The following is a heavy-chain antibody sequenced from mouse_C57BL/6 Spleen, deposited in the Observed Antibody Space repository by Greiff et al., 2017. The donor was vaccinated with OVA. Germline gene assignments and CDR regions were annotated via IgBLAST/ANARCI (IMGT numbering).Heavy chain of an antibody. CDR3: ARDQLGREYFDY. J-gene: IGHJ2*01. CDR1: GYTFSDHT. D-gene: IGHD4-1*02. V-gene: IGHV1-78*01. Sequence: VKLVESDAELVKPGASVKISCKVSGYTFSDHTIHWMKQRPEQGLEWIGYIYPRDGSTKYNEKFKGKATLTADKSSSTAYMQLNSLTSEDSAVYFCARDQLGREYFDYWGQGTTLTVSS. CDR2: IYPRDGST.